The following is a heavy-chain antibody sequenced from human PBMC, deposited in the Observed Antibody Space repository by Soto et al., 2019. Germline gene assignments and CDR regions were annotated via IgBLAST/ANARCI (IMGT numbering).Heavy chain of an antibody. V-gene: IGHV1-69*13. Sequence: SVKVSCKASGGTFSRYAISWVRQAPGQGLEWMGGIIPLFGKANYAQKFQGRVTITADESTSTAYMELSSLRSEDTAVYYCARDGTLYDSSGYYYLYWGQGTLVTVSS. J-gene: IGHJ4*02. CDR2: IIPLFGKA. D-gene: IGHD3-22*01. CDR1: GGTFSRYA. CDR3: ARDGTLYDSSGYYYLY.